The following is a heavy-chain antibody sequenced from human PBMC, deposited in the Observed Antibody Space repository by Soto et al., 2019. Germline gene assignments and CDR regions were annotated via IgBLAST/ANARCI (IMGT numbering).Heavy chain of an antibody. CDR2: IYYSGYT. Sequence: SGTLSVTFTASGDSVRSYYWSWIRQAPGKGLEWIGYIYYSGYTSYNPSLKSRVTISVDTSKNQFSLKLNSVTAADTAVYYCARCFSGNYPSRPEEQYYCDSWGQGTLVTVSS. D-gene: IGHD1-26*01. V-gene: IGHV4-59*02. CDR3: ARCFSGNYPSRPEEQYYCDS. CDR1: GDSVRSYY. J-gene: IGHJ4*02.